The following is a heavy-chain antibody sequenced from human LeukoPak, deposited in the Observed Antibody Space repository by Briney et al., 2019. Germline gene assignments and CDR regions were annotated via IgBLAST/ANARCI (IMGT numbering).Heavy chain of an antibody. CDR2: ISAYNGNT. Sequence: GASVKVSCKASGYTFTGYYMHWVRQAPGQGLEWMGWISAYNGNTNYAQKLQGRDTMTTDTSTSTAYMELRSLRSDDTAVYYCARGGRFGDREMMDYWGQGTLVTVSS. D-gene: IGHD3-10*01. CDR3: ARGGRFGDREMMDY. V-gene: IGHV1-18*04. J-gene: IGHJ4*02. CDR1: GYTFTGYY.